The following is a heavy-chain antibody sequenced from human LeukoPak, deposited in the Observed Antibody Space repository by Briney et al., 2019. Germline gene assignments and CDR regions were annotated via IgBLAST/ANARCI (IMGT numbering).Heavy chain of an antibody. CDR1: GFALRSNS. J-gene: IGHJ4*02. V-gene: IGHV3-53*01. CDR3: GRGGPPGYDPFDY. Sequence: GGSLRLSCAGSGFALRSNSTSWVRQAPGKGLEWVSVINSGGGTYYADSVKGRFTISRDNSKNTVYLQMNSLRVEDTAVYYCGRGGPPGYDPFDYWGQGTLVTVSS. D-gene: IGHD5-12*01. CDR2: INSGGGT.